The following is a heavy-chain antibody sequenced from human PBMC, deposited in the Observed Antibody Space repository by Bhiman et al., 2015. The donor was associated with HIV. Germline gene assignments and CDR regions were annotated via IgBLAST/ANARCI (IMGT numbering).Heavy chain of an antibody. D-gene: IGHD3-10*01. J-gene: IGHJ4*02. CDR1: GFTFSAYW. V-gene: IGHV3-74*01. CDR3: ARAEMLGFGLLDY. CDR2: INGDGSRT. Sequence: EVQLVESGGGLVPPGGSLRLSCAASGFTFSAYWMHWVRQLPGKGLVWVSRINGDGSRTTYADFVKGRFTISRDNAKNSLYLQMNSLRAEDTAVYYCARAEMLGFGLLDYWGQGTLVTVSS.